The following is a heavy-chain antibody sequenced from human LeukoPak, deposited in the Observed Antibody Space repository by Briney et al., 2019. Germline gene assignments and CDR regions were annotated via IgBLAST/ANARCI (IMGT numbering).Heavy chain of an antibody. CDR2: ISSSSSTI. CDR1: GFTFSSYS. V-gene: IGHV3-48*01. CDR3: ARLLSSSFSGIVY. D-gene: IGHD6-6*01. J-gene: IGHJ4*02. Sequence: PGGSLRLSCAASGFTFSSYSMNWVRQAPGKGLEWVSYISSSSSTIYYADSVKGRFTISRDNAKNSLYLQMNSLRAEDTAVYYCARLLSSSFSGIVYWGQGTLVTVSS.